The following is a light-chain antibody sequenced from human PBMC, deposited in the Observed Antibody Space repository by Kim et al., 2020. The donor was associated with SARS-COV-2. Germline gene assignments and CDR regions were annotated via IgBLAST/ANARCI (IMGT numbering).Light chain of an antibody. CDR3: QQYFTSPRT. CDR2: GAS. J-gene: IGKJ2*01. Sequence: FSPGGRVTLACRASQSVSGTYLAWYQQKGGQPPRLLIYGASSRAVGIPDRFSGSGSGTDFTLTISRLEPEDFAVYYCQQYFTSPRTFGQGTKLEI. V-gene: IGKV3-20*01. CDR1: QSVSGTY.